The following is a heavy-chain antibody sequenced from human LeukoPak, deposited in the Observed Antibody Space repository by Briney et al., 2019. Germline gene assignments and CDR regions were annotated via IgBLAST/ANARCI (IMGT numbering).Heavy chain of an antibody. D-gene: IGHD3-3*01. Sequence: GGSLRLSCAASGFTFSDYYMSWIRQAPGKGLEWVSYISSSGSTIYYADSVKGRFTISRDNAKNSLYLQMNSLRAEDTAVYYCARESRTIFGVAITYYYYGMDVWGQGTTVTVSS. CDR1: GFTFSDYY. J-gene: IGHJ6*02. CDR2: ISSSGSTI. CDR3: ARESRTIFGVAITYYYYGMDV. V-gene: IGHV3-11*01.